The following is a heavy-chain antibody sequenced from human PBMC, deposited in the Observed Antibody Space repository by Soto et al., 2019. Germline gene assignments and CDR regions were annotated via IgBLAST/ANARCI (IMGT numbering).Heavy chain of an antibody. CDR2: INHSGST. V-gene: IGHV4-34*01. CDR3: ARRGLWTTLDY. Sequence: SETLSLTCAVYGGSFSGYYWSWIRQPPGQGLEWIGEINHSGSTNYNPSLKSRVSISVDTSKTQFSLKLGAGTAADTAVYCGARRGLWTTLDYWGQGTLVTVSS. D-gene: IGHD5-18*01. J-gene: IGHJ4*02. CDR1: GGSFSGYY.